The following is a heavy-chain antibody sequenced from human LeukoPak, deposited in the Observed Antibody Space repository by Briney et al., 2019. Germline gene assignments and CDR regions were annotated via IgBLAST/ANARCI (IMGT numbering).Heavy chain of an antibody. J-gene: IGHJ4*02. D-gene: IGHD6-6*01. Sequence: GGSLRLSCAASGFTFSSYAMSWVRQAPGKGLEWVSAISGSGGSTYYADSVKGRFTISKDNSKNTPYLQMNSLRAEDTAVYYCAKVYWSYSSSSSVTLDYWGQGTLVTVSS. CDR2: ISGSGGST. CDR1: GFTFSSYA. CDR3: AKVYWSYSSSSSVTLDY. V-gene: IGHV3-23*01.